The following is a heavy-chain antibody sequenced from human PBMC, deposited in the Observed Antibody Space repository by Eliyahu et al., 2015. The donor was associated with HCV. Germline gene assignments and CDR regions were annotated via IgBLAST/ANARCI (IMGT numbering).Heavy chain of an antibody. J-gene: IGHJ4*02. CDR3: ARATTSAGIAASGTSL. Sequence: EVQLVESGGGLVKPGGSLRLXCVSLWIWFXFLRIDWVRPGPGKGLEYVSSLAGGGDYIYYSDSVKGRFTISRDNAKNTLYLQMNSLRVEDTAVYFCARATTSAGIAASGTSLWGQGTLVTVSS. V-gene: IGHV3-21*01. CDR1: IWFXFLR. D-gene: IGHD6-13*01. CDR2: LAGGGDYI.